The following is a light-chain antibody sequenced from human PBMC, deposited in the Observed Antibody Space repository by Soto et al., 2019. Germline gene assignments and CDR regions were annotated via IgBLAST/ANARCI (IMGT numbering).Light chain of an antibody. CDR3: QQYNNWPPYT. CDR1: QSVSSN. CDR2: GAS. Sequence: EIVTTQSPATLSVSPRERATLSCRASQSVSSNLAWYQQKPGQAPRLLIYGASTRATGIPARFSGSGSGTEFTLTISSLQSEDFAVYYCQQYNNWPPYTFGQGTKLEIK. J-gene: IGKJ2*01. V-gene: IGKV3-15*01.